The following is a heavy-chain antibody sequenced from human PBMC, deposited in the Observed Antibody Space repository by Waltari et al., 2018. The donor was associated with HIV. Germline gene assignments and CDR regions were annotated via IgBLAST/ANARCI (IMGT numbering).Heavy chain of an antibody. D-gene: IGHD3-16*01. Sequence: EVQLVESGGGSVQPGGSLRLSCAASGFTFTSYCMHWVRQAPGKGLVWVSRSNLDGSTTTYADSVKGRFTISRDNAKSTLYLQMSSLRAEDTAMYYCARDFRSPKGDFDYWGQGTLVSVSS. V-gene: IGHV3-74*01. CDR3: ARDFRSPKGDFDY. CDR2: SNLDGSTT. J-gene: IGHJ4*02. CDR1: GFTFTSYC.